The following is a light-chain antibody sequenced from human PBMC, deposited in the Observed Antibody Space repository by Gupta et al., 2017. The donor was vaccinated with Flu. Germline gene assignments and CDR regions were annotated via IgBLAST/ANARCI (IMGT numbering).Light chain of an antibody. CDR1: QSVSSD. CDR2: DAS. CDR3: QQYNNWPPLT. Sequence: ERATLSCRARQSVSSDLARYQQKPGQAPRLLIYDASTRATGIPARFSGSGSGTEFTLTISSLQSEDFAIYYCQQYNNWPPLTFGGGTRVEIK. J-gene: IGKJ4*01. V-gene: IGKV3D-15*01.